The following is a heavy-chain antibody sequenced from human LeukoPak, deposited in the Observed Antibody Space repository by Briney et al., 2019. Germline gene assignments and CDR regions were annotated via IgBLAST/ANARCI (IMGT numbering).Heavy chain of an antibody. D-gene: IGHD5-12*01. V-gene: IGHV4-61*02. CDR2: IYTSGST. Sequence: SETLSLTCTVSGGSVSSGSYYWSWIRQPAGKGLEWIGRIYTSGSTNYNPSLKSRVTMSVDTSKNQFSLKLSSVTAADTAVYYCARSVGSGYDFDYWGQGTLVTVSS. J-gene: IGHJ4*02. CDR1: GGSVSSGSYY. CDR3: ARSVGSGYDFDY.